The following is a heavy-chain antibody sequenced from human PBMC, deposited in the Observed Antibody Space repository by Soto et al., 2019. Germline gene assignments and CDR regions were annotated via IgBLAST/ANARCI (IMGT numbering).Heavy chain of an antibody. J-gene: IGHJ6*02. Sequence: SETLSLTCSVSGASITSHHWSWIRQSAGEGLQWIGRVYARGATNYNPSLKSRVTISGDTSKNQFSLKLTSVTAADTAVYYCARSSGDDFFYYGMDVWGHGTTVTVSS. CDR3: ARSSGDDFFYYGMDV. CDR1: GASITSHH. CDR2: VYARGAT. V-gene: IGHV4-59*10. D-gene: IGHD4-17*01.